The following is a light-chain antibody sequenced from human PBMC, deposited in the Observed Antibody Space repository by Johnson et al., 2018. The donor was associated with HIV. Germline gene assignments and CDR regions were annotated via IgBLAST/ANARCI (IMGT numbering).Light chain of an antibody. CDR1: SSNIGNNY. CDR2: ENN. CDR3: GTWDSSLSAGV. J-gene: IGLJ1*01. Sequence: QPVLTQPPSVSAAPGQKVTISCSGSSSNIGNNYVSWYQQLPGTAPKLLIYENNKRPSGIPDRFSGSKSGTSATLGITGLQTGDEADYYCGTWDSSLSAGVFGNGTKVTVL. V-gene: IGLV1-51*02.